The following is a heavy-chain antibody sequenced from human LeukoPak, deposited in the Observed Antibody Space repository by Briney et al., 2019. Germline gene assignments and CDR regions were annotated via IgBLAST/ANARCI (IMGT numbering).Heavy chain of an antibody. CDR3: ARDWYYDSSGYYIFGEDAFDI. D-gene: IGHD3-22*01. J-gene: IGHJ3*02. CDR2: ISSSSSYI. Sequence: GGSLRLSCAAYGFTFSSYSMNWVRQAPGKGLEWVSSISSSSSYIYYADSVKGRFTISRDNAKNSLYLQMNSLRAEDTAVYYCARDWYYDSSGYYIFGEDAFDIWGQGTMVTVSS. V-gene: IGHV3-21*01. CDR1: GFTFSSYS.